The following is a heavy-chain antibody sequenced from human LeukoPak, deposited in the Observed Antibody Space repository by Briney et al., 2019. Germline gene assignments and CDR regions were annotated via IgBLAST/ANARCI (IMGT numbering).Heavy chain of an antibody. CDR3: ASSVGPSSWYPYYFDY. V-gene: IGHV3-33*01. CDR2: IWYDGSNK. CDR1: GFTFSSYG. D-gene: IGHD6-13*01. J-gene: IGHJ4*02. Sequence: PGGSLRLSCAASGFTFSSYGMHWVRQAPGKGLEWVAVIWYDGSNKYYADSVKGRFTISRDNSKNTLYLQMNSLRAEDTAVYYCASSVGPSSWYPYYFDYWGQGTLVTVSS.